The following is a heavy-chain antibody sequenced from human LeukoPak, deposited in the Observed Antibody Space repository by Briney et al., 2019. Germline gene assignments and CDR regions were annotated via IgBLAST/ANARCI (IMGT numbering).Heavy chain of an antibody. CDR1: GYIFSSYD. J-gene: IGHJ6*03. CDR3: ARNRGGMEGGLFYMDV. D-gene: IGHD3-10*01. Sequence: GASVKVSCKASGYIFSSYDITWVRQAPGQGLEWMRWISLYNGNTNYAQKIQGRVTMTTDTSTSTAYMELRSLRSDDTAVYYCARNRGGMEGGLFYMDVWGKGTTVTVSS. V-gene: IGHV1-18*01. CDR2: ISLYNGNT.